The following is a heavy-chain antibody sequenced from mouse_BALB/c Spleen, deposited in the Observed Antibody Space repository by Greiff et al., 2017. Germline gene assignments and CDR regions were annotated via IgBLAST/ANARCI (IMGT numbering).Heavy chain of an antibody. CDR3: TNYDYGYAMDY. V-gene: IGHV1S81*02. Sequence: VQGVESGAELVKPGASVKLSCKASGYTFTSYYMYWVKQRPGQGLEWIGEINPSNGGTNFNEKFKSKATLTVDKSSSTAYMQLSSLTSEDSAVYYCTNYDYGYAMDYWGQGTSVTVSS. D-gene: IGHD2-4*01. CDR2: INPSNGGT. CDR1: GYTFTSYY. J-gene: IGHJ4*01.